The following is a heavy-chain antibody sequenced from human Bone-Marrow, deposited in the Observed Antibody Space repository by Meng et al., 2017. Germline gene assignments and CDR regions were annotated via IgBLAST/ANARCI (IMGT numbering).Heavy chain of an antibody. Sequence: SLKISCAASGFTFDDYAMHWVRQAPGKGLEWVSGISWNSGSIGYADSVKGRFTISRDNAKNSLYLQMNSLRAEDTALYYCAKDIGGSYYYYYGMDDWGQGTTVTVSS. J-gene: IGHJ6*02. D-gene: IGHD1-26*01. V-gene: IGHV3-9*01. CDR3: AKDIGGSYYYYYGMDD. CDR2: ISWNSGSI. CDR1: GFTFDDYA.